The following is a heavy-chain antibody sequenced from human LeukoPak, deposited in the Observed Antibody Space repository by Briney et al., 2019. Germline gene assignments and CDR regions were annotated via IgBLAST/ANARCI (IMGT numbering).Heavy chain of an antibody. D-gene: IGHD4-11*01. V-gene: IGHV5-10-1*01. CDR3: ARHYTTVTNNYFDY. J-gene: IGHJ4*02. CDR2: IDPSDSYT. CDR1: GYSFTSYW. Sequence: GESLKISCKGSGYSFTSYWISWVRQMPGKGLEWMGRIDPSDSYTDYSPSFQGHVTISADKSNSTAYLQWSSLKASDTAMYYCARHYTTVTNNYFDYWGQGTLVTVSS.